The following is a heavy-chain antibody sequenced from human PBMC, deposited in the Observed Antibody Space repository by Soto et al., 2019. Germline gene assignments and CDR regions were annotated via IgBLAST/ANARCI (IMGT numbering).Heavy chain of an antibody. Sequence: GGSLRLSCAASGFTFSSYSMNWVRQAPGKGLEWVSSISSSSSYIYYADSVKGRFTISRDNAKNSLYLQMNSLRAEDTAVYYCARDPSNYYYGMDVWGQGTTVTVSS. CDR1: GFTFSSYS. J-gene: IGHJ6*02. CDR2: ISSSSSYI. CDR3: ARDPSNYYYGMDV. V-gene: IGHV3-21*01.